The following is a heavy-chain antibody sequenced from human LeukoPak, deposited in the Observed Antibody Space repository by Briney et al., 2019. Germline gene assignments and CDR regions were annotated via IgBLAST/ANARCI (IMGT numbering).Heavy chain of an antibody. CDR1: GGSISSHY. D-gene: IGHD3-16*01. J-gene: IGHJ4*02. Sequence: SETLSLTCTVSGGSISSHYWSWIRQPPGKGLEWIGYIYYSGSTNYNPSLKSRVTISVDTSKNQFSLKLSSVTAADTAVYYCARYYDSFDYWGQGTLVTVSS. CDR3: ARYYDSFDY. CDR2: IYYSGST. V-gene: IGHV4-59*11.